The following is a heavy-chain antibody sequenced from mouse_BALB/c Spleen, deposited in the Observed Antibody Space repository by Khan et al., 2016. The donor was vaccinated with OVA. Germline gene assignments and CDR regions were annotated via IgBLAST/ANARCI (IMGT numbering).Heavy chain of an antibody. J-gene: IGHJ2*01. CDR3: ARGHYGSSYY. D-gene: IGHD1-1*01. CDR1: GYTFTDYS. Sequence: QIQLVQSGPELKKPGETVKISCKASGYTFTDYSMHWVKQAPGKGLKWMGWINTETGEPTYADDFKGRFAFSLETSASTAYLQLNNLKNEDTATYFCARGHYGSSYYWGQGTTLTVSS. V-gene: IGHV9-2-1*01. CDR2: INTETGEP.